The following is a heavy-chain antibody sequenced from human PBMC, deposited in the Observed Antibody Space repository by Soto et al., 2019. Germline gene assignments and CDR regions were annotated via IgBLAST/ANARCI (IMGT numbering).Heavy chain of an antibody. Sequence: PSETLSLTCTVSGGSISGDYWSWVRQPPGKGLEWIGFTHHSETAYYNPSLKSRLTLSVDTSKNHFSLMLSSVTAADTAVYYCARLGVCGDDWCSFDDWGQGSRGTGSS. D-gene: IGHD2-21*02. J-gene: IGHJ4*02. CDR3: ARLGVCGDDWCSFDD. V-gene: IGHV4-59*12. CDR2: THHSETA. CDR1: GGSISGDY.